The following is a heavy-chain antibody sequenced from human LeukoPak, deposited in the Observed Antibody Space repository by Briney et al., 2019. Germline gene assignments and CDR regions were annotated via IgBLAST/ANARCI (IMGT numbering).Heavy chain of an antibody. V-gene: IGHV4-59*01. CDR2: IYYSGIT. CDR1: GGSISSYY. J-gene: IGHJ5*02. D-gene: IGHD3-10*01. CDR3: ARSSNMVRGRNWFDP. Sequence: PSETLSLTCTVSGGSISSYYWNWIRQPPGKGLEWIGYIYYSGITNYNPSLKSRVTISVDTSKSQFSLKLSSVTAADTAVYYCARSSNMVRGRNWFDPWGQGTLVTVSS.